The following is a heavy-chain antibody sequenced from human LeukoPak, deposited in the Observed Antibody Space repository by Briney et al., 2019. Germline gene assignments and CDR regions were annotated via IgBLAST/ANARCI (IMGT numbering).Heavy chain of an antibody. D-gene: IGHD3-9*01. J-gene: IGHJ4*02. Sequence: GGSLRLSCAASGFTFSSYSMNWVRQAPGKGLEWVSYISSSSSTIYYADSVKGRFTISRDNAKNSLYRQMNRLRDEDTAVYYCATTDFDWVVEWEYWGEGNLVTVSS. V-gene: IGHV3-48*02. CDR1: GFTFSSYS. CDR2: ISSSSSTI. CDR3: ATTDFDWVVEWEY.